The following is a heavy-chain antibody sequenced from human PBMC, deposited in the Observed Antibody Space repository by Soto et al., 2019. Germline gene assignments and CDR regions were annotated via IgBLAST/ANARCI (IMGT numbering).Heavy chain of an antibody. V-gene: IGHV3-23*01. CDR1: GFTFSSYA. CDR2: ISGSGGST. D-gene: IGHD6-19*01. J-gene: IGHJ3*02. CDR3: AKDLWLIAVAGTLDAIDI. Sequence: PGGSLRLSCAASGFTFSSYAMSWVRQAPGKGLEWVSAISGSGGSTYYADSVKGRFTISRDNSKNTLYLQMNSLRAEDTAVYYCAKDLWLIAVAGTLDAIDIWGQGTMVTVSS.